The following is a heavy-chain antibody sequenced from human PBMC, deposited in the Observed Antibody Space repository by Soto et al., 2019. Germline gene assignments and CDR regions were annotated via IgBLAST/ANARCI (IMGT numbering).Heavy chain of an antibody. D-gene: IGHD2-15*01. CDR2: ISACNGNT. J-gene: IGHJ4*02. Sequence: ASVKVSCKASGYTCTSYGVSWVRQAPGQGLEWMGWISACNGNTNYAQKLQGRVTMTTDTSTSTAYMELRSLRSDDTAVYSCARIGGYCSGGSCYSGDFDYWGQGTLVTVSS. CDR3: ARIGGYCSGGSCYSGDFDY. CDR1: GYTCTSYG. V-gene: IGHV1-18*01.